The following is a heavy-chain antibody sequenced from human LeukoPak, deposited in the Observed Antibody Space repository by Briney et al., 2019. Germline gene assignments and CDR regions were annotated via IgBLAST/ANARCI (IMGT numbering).Heavy chain of an antibody. CDR1: GVSISSYD. Sequence: PAGTLSLTCTVSGVSISSYDWSWLRQPPGKGLEWIGYIYHNGSTNYNPSLKSRVTMSVDTSKNQLSLKLSSVTAADTAVYYCARGAGTDYWGQGTLVTVSS. CDR2: IYHNGST. CDR3: ARGAGTDY. D-gene: IGHD6-13*01. V-gene: IGHV4-59*12. J-gene: IGHJ4*02.